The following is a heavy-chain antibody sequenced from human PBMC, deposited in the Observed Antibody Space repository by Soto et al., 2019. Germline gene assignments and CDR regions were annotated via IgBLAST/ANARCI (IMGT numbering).Heavy chain of an antibody. D-gene: IGHD3-22*01. Sequence: PGGSLRLSCAASGFTFSSYGMHWVRQAPGKGLEWVAVIWYDGSNKYYADSVKGRFTISRDNSKNTLYLQMNSLRAEDTAVYYCARGHDEYYDSSGPDYWGQGTLVTAPQ. CDR1: GFTFSSYG. CDR3: ARGHDEYYDSSGPDY. CDR2: IWYDGSNK. V-gene: IGHV3-33*01. J-gene: IGHJ4*02.